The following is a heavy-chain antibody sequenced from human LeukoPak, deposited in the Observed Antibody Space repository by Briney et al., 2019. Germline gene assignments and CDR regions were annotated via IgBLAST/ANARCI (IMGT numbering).Heavy chain of an antibody. CDR1: GYTFTSYG. J-gene: IGHJ1*01. V-gene: IGHV1-18*01. D-gene: IGHD3-16*02. CDR3: ARGLLTFGGVIGGPQALEYFQH. CDR2: ISAYNGKT. Sequence: ASVKVSCKASGYTFTSYGISWVRQAPGQGLEWMGWISAYNGKTNYAQKLQGRVTMTTDTSTSTAYMELRSLRSDDTAVYYCARGLLTFGGVIGGPQALEYFQHWGQGTLVTVSS.